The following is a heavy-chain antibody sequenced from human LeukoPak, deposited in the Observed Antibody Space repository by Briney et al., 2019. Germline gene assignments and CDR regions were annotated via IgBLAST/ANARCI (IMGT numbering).Heavy chain of an antibody. CDR2: FSGSGAST. V-gene: IGHV3-23*01. Sequence: GGSLRLSCAASGFTFSNYGMNWARQAPGKGLEWVSVFSGSGASTHYADSVKGRFTISRDNSKNTLYLQMNSLRAEDTAVYYCAKLRWSSSGAFDIWGQGTMVTVSS. J-gene: IGHJ3*02. CDR1: GFTFSNYG. D-gene: IGHD4-23*01. CDR3: AKLRWSSSGAFDI.